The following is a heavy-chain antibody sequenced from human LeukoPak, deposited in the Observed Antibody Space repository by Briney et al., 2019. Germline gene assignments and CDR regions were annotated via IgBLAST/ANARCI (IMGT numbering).Heavy chain of an antibody. CDR2: IFHTGST. J-gene: IGHJ6*03. CDR1: GASISGYY. V-gene: IGHV4-59*01. D-gene: IGHD6-6*01. Sequence: SETLSLTCTVSGASISGYYWSWIRQPPGKGLEWIGYIFHTGSTNYNPSLKSRLTISLDTSKNQFSLKLRSVTAADTAVYYCAKDGRGAARHFMDVWGKGTTVTASS. CDR3: AKDGRGAARHFMDV.